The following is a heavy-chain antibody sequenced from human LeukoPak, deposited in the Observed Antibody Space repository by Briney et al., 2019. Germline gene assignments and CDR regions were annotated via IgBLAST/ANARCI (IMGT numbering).Heavy chain of an antibody. J-gene: IGHJ2*01. CDR3: ARLCGSPRWYFDL. V-gene: IGHV4-39*01. CDR2: IYYSGNT. CDR1: GGSISSSSYY. Sequence: SGTLSLTCTVSGGSISSSSYYWGWIRQPPGKGLEWIGSIYYSGNTYNNPSLKSRVTISVDTSKNQFSLKLSSVTAADTAVYYCARLCGSPRWYFDLWGRGTLVTVSS. D-gene: IGHD2-2*01.